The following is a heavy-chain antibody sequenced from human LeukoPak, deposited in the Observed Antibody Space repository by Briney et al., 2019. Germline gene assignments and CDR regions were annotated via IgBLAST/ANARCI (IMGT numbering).Heavy chain of an antibody. CDR3: AKGLGAAAGQGYDY. CDR2: ISGSGTTT. D-gene: IGHD6-13*01. J-gene: IGHJ4*02. CDR1: GFTFSSYA. Sequence: PGGSLRLSCAASGFTFSSYAMSWVRQAPGKGLEWVSDISGSGTTTNYADSVKGRFTISRDNSKNTLYLQMNSLRAEDTAVYYCAKGLGAAAGQGYDYWGQGTLVTVSS. V-gene: IGHV3-23*01.